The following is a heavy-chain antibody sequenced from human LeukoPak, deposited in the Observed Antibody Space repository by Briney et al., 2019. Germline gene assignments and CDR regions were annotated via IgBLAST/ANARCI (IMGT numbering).Heavy chain of an antibody. D-gene: IGHD3-16*01. V-gene: IGHV3-11*04. CDR3: PSLMGDRTPGY. CDR1: GFTFSDYY. J-gene: IGHJ4*02. CDR2: ISSSGTTI. Sequence: GSLRLSCAASGFTFSDYYMSWIRQAPGKGLEWVSYISSSGTTIYNADSVKGRFTISRDNAKNSLYLQMSSLRAEDTAVYYCPSLMGDRTPGYWGQGTLVTVSS.